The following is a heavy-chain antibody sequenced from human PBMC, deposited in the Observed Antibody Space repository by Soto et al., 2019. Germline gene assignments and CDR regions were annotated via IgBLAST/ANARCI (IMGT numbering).Heavy chain of an antibody. J-gene: IGHJ4*02. D-gene: IGHD2-15*01. CDR3: ARDRPLSSCSCVGCYLQE. CDR1: GYTFAIYG. V-gene: IGHV1-18*01. CDR2: ISAHNGNT. Sequence: QVHLVQSGAEVKKPGASVKVSCKASGYTFAIYGFSWVRQAPGQGLEWMGWISAHNGNTNYAQNLQDRVTMTTDTSTSTAYLELRGLTSDDTAIYYCARDRPLSSCSCVGCYLQEWGQGTLVIVSS.